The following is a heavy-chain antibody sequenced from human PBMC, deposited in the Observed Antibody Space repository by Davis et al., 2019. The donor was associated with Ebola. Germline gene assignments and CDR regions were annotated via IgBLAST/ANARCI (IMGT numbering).Heavy chain of an antibody. J-gene: IGHJ4*02. CDR2: ISSSGSTI. Sequence: GGSLRLSCAASGFTFSDYYMSWIRQAPGKGLEWVSYISSSGSTIYYADSVKGRFTISRDNAKNSLYLQMNSLRAEDTAVYYCARSPLYYYDSSGYLAYWGQGTLVTVSS. V-gene: IGHV3-11*04. D-gene: IGHD3-22*01. CDR1: GFTFSDYY. CDR3: ARSPLYYYDSSGYLAY.